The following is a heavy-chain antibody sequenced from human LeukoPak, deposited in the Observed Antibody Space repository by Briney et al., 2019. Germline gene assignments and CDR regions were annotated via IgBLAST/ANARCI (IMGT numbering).Heavy chain of an antibody. CDR3: ARDEGSGSYSPFDP. D-gene: IGHD3-10*01. CDR1: GFTFSSYS. Sequence: GGSLRLSCAASGFTFSSYSMNWVRQAPGKGLEWVSSISSSSSYIYYADSVKGRFTISRDNAKNSLYLQMNSLRAEDTAVYYCARDEGSGSYSPFDPWGQGTLVTVSS. J-gene: IGHJ5*02. V-gene: IGHV3-21*01. CDR2: ISSSSSYI.